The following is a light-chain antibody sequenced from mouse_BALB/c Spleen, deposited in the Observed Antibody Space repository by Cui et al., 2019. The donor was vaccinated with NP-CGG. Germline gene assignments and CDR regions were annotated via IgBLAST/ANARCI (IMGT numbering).Light chain of an antibody. CDR1: ENIYSY. Sequence: DIQMTHSPASLSASVGETVTITCRASENIYSYLPWYPQKQGKSPQLLVYNAKTLAEGVPSRFSGSGSGPQFSLNINSLQPEDFGSYYCQHHYGTPFTFGSGTKLEIK. J-gene: IGKJ4*01. V-gene: IGKV12-44*01. CDR3: QHHYGTPFT. CDR2: NAK.